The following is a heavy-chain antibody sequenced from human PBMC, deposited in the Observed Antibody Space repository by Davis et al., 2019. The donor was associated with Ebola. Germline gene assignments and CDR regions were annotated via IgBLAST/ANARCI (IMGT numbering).Heavy chain of an antibody. CDR3: ARPRGSRNAFDI. D-gene: IGHD1-14*01. CDR1: GFTFSSYS. Sequence: GESLKISCAASGFTFSSYSMNWVRQAPGKGLEWVSSISSSSSYIYYADSVKGRFTISRDNAKNSLYLQLNSLRSEDTAVYYCARPRGSRNAFDIWGQGTMVTVSS. V-gene: IGHV3-21*01. CDR2: ISSSSSYI. J-gene: IGHJ3*02.